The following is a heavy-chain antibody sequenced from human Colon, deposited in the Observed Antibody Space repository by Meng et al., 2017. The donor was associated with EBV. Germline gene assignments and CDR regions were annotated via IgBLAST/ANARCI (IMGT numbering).Heavy chain of an antibody. Sequence: SLTCTVVCDSVATGRHYWGWIRQPPGKGLEWIAYIYYIGGTNYNPSLKSRLTISLDTSKNQFSLSLRSVTAADTAVYYCARVSGRSFDPWGQGTLVTVSS. CDR3: ARVSGRSFDP. V-gene: IGHV4-61*01. CDR1: CDSVATGRHY. J-gene: IGHJ5*02. D-gene: IGHD3-10*01. CDR2: IYYIGGT.